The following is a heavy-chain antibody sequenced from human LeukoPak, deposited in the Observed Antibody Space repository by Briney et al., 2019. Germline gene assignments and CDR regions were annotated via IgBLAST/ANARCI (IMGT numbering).Heavy chain of an antibody. CDR3: ARVKSPGYFDY. V-gene: IGHV4-31*03. Sequence: SETLSLTCTVSGGSISSGGYYWSWIRQHPGKGLEWIGYIYYSGSTYHNPSLKSRVTISVDTSKNQFSLKLSSVTAADTAVYYCARVKSPGYFDYWGQGTLVTVSS. J-gene: IGHJ4*02. CDR1: GGSISSGGYY. CDR2: IYYSGST. D-gene: IGHD3-22*01.